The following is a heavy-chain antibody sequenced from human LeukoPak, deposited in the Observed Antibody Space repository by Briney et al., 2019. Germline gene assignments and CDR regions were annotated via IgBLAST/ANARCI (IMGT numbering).Heavy chain of an antibody. CDR3: AREPAAGYCSSTSCLNWFDP. V-gene: IGHV3-11*01. CDR2: ISSSGSTI. CDR1: GFTFSDYY. J-gene: IGHJ5*02. Sequence: GGSLRLSCAASGFTFSDYYMSWIRQAPGKGLEWVSYISSSGSTIYYADSVKGLFTISRDNAKNSLYLQMNSLRAEDTAVYYCAREPAAGYCSSTSCLNWFDPWGQGTLVTVSS. D-gene: IGHD2-2*01.